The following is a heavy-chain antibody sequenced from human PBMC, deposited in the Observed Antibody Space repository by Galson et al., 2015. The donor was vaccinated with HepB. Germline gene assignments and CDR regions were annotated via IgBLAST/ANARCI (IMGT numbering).Heavy chain of an antibody. CDR3: ATDHSASVLRFLEWLFS. Sequence: SVKVSCKVSGYTLTELSMHWVRQAPGKGLEWMGGFDPEDGETIYAQKFQGRVTMTEDTSTDTAYMELSSLRSEDTAVYYCATDHSASVLRFLEWLFSWGQGTLVTVSS. J-gene: IGHJ4*02. CDR2: FDPEDGET. D-gene: IGHD3-3*01. V-gene: IGHV1-24*01. CDR1: GYTLTELS.